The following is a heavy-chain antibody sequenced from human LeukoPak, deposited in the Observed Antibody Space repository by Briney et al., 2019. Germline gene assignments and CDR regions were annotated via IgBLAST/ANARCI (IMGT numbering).Heavy chain of an antibody. CDR1: GFTVSSNY. V-gene: IGHV3-53*01. D-gene: IGHD6-13*01. CDR3: ARGFKYSSSWYLQTSYYFDY. Sequence: GGSLRLSCAASGFTVSSNYMSWVRQAPGKGLEWVSVIYSAGSTYYADSVKGRFTISRDNSKNTLYLQMNSLRAEDTAVYYCARGFKYSSSWYLQTSYYFDYWGQGTLVTVSS. CDR2: IYSAGST. J-gene: IGHJ4*02.